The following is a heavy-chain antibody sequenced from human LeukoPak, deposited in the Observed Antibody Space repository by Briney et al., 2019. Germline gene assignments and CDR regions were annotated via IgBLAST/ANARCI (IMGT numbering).Heavy chain of an antibody. CDR1: GGSISSSSYY. Sequence: SETLSLTCTVSGGSISSSSYYWGWIRQPPGKGLEWIGSIYYSGTTYYNPSLKSRVTTSIDTSKNQLSLNLKSVTAADTAVYYCARDRDVDDFDSWGHGTLVTVSS. J-gene: IGHJ4*01. CDR2: IYYSGTT. CDR3: ARDRDVDDFDS. D-gene: IGHD2-15*01. V-gene: IGHV4-39*07.